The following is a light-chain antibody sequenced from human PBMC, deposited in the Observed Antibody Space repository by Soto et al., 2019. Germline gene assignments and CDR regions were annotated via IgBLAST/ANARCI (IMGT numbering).Light chain of an antibody. CDR2: DAS. J-gene: IGKJ1*01. CDR3: LQHDSYPWT. CDR1: QSLGSY. V-gene: IGKV3-11*01. Sequence: ETVLTQSPATLSLSPGERCTLCCRASQSLGSYLAWYQQKPGQAPRLLIYDASTRATGVPAKFSGSGSGTEFTLTISSLQPEDFATYFCLQHDSYPWTFGQGTK.